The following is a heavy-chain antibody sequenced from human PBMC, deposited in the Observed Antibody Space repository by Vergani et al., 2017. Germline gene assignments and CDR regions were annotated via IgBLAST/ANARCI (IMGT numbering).Heavy chain of an antibody. CDR2: IYTSGST. CDR3: ARDIWHFDWLLPRNWFDP. V-gene: IGHV4-4*07. CDR1: GGSISSYY. D-gene: IGHD3-9*01. Sequence: QVQLQESGPGLVKPSETLSLTCTVSGGSISSYYWSWIRQPAGKGLEWIGRIYTSGSTNYNPSLKSRVTMSVDTSKNQFSLKLSSVTAADTAVYYCARDIWHFDWLLPRNWFDPWGQGTLVTVSS. J-gene: IGHJ5*02.